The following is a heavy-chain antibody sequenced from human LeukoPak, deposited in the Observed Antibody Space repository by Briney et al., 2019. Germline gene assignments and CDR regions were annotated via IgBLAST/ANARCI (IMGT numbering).Heavy chain of an antibody. D-gene: IGHD1-7*01. V-gene: IGHV3-30*19. CDR3: ARPGTNHYFDY. CDR1: GFTFSSYG. J-gene: IGHJ4*02. Sequence: GGSLRLSCAASGFTFSSYGMHWVRQAPGKGLEWVAVISYDGSNKYYADSVKGRFTISRDNSKNTLYLQMSSLRAEDTAVYYCARPGTNHYFDYWGQGTLVTVSS. CDR2: ISYDGSNK.